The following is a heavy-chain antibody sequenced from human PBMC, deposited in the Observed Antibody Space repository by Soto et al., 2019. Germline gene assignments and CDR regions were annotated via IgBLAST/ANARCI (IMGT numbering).Heavy chain of an antibody. J-gene: IGHJ4*02. CDR2: INHSGST. CDR1: GGSFSGYY. D-gene: IGHD4-17*01. V-gene: IGHV4-34*01. Sequence: PSETLSLTCAVYGGSFSGYYWSWIRQPPGKGLEWIGEINHSGSTNYNPSLKSRVTISVDTSKNQFSLKLSSVTAADTAVYYCARGDYFTFDYWDQGTLVTVSS. CDR3: ARGDYFTFDY.